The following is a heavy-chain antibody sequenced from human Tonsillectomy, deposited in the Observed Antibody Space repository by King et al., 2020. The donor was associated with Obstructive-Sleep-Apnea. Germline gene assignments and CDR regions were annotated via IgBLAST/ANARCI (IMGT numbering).Heavy chain of an antibody. CDR2: IIVGSGAT. J-gene: IGHJ4*02. V-gene: IGHV1-2*02. Sequence: QLVQSGAEVKKPGASVRVSCKASGDTFPGDYIPWVRQAPGQGFEWMGWIIVGSGATHYAQKFQDRISITRDISIKTVYMDLSSLTSDDTAIFYCASLSTDWGQGTLVTVSS. D-gene: IGHD2-21*02. CDR1: GDTFPGDY. CDR3: ASLSTD.